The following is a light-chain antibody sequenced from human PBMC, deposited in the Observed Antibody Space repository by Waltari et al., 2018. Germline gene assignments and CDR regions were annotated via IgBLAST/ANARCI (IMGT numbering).Light chain of an antibody. CDR1: SSNIGSNF. V-gene: IGLV1-47*01. CDR3: ATWDGSLSAVV. Sequence: QSVVTQPPSASGTPGQRVTISCSGSSSNIGSNFVYCYQHLPGATPKVLIFRNDRRPAGVPDRFSGSKSGTSASLDISGLRSEDEANYYCATWDGSLSAVVFGGGTKLTVL. J-gene: IGLJ2*01. CDR2: RND.